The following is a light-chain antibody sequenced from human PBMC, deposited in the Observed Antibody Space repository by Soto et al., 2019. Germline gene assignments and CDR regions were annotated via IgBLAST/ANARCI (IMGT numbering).Light chain of an antibody. J-gene: IGKJ1*01. CDR1: ESVSSNY. CDR3: QQYGSSRKT. CDR2: GAS. Sequence: DIVLTQSPGTLSLSPGERATLSCRASESVSSNYLAWYQQKPGQAPRLLIYGASSRATGIPDRFSGSGSGXXXXXXXXXXXXXXFAVYYCQQYGSSRKTFGQGTKVEIK. V-gene: IGKV3-20*01.